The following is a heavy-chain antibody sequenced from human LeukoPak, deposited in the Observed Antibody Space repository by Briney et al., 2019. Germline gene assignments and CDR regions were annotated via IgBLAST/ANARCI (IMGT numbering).Heavy chain of an antibody. CDR2: INHSGST. J-gene: IGHJ4*02. CDR1: GGSFSGYY. D-gene: IGHD1-26*01. V-gene: IGHV4-34*01. Sequence: SETLSLTCAVYGGSFSGYYWSWIRQPPGKGLEWIGEINHSGSTNYNPSLKSRVTISVDTSKSQFSLKLSSVTAADTAVYYCARGTRMGAPKRGFDYWGQGTLVTVSS. CDR3: ARGTRMGAPKRGFDY.